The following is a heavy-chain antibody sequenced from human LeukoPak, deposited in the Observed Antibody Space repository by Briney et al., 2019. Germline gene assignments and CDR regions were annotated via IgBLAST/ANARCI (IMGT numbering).Heavy chain of an antibody. J-gene: IGHJ6*02. CDR3: ARDRKIQLWFKYYSMDV. Sequence: GVSLRLSCAASGFTFSSYSMNWVRQAPGKGLEWVSSMSSSSSYIYYADSVKGRFTISRDNAKNSLYLQMHSLRAEDTAVYYCARDRKIQLWFKYYSMDVWGQGTTVTV. D-gene: IGHD5-18*01. CDR2: MSSSSSYI. V-gene: IGHV3-21*01. CDR1: GFTFSSYS.